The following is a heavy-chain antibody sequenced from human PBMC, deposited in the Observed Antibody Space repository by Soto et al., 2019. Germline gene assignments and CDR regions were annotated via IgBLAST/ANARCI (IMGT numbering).Heavy chain of an antibody. J-gene: IGHJ4*02. Sequence: GGSLRLSCAASGFTFSSYSMNWVRQAPGKGLEWVSSISSSSSYIYYADSVKGRFTISRDNAKNSLYLQMNSLRAEDTAVYYCARDWAPAMASEYYFDYWGQGSLVTVSS. CDR1: GFTFSSYS. CDR3: ARDWAPAMASEYYFDY. CDR2: ISSSSSYI. V-gene: IGHV3-21*01. D-gene: IGHD5-18*01.